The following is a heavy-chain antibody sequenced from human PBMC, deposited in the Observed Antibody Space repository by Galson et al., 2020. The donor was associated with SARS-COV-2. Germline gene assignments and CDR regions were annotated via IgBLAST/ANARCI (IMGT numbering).Heavy chain of an antibody. Sequence: KVSCKASGYTFTSYAMHWVRQAPGQRLEWMGWINAGNGNTKYSQKFQGRVTITRDTSASTAYMELSSLRSEDTAVYYCARDYGISGWSHGWFDPWGQGTLVTVSS. CDR2: INAGNGNT. D-gene: IGHD6-19*01. CDR3: ARDYGISGWSHGWFDP. CDR1: GYTFTSYA. J-gene: IGHJ5*02. V-gene: IGHV1-3*01.